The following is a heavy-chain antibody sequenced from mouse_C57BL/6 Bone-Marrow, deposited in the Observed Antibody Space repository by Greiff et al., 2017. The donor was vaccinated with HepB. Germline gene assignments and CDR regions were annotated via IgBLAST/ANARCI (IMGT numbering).Heavy chain of an antibody. D-gene: IGHD2-1*01. CDR2: IFPGSGST. Sequence: QVQLQQSGPELVKPGASVKISCKASGYTFTDYYINWVKQRPGQGLEWIGWIFPGSGSTYYNEKFKGKATLTVDKSSSTAYMMLSSLTSEDSAVYFCARGATGYYGNFYFDYWGQGTTLTVSS. V-gene: IGHV1-75*01. CDR3: ARGATGYYGNFYFDY. CDR1: GYTFTDYY. J-gene: IGHJ2*01.